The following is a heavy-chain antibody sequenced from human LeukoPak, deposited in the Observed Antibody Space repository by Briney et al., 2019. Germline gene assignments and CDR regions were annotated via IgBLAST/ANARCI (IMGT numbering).Heavy chain of an antibody. CDR2: IYTSGST. D-gene: IGHD4-23*01. CDR1: DDSITMYY. Sequence: PSETLSLTCSVSDDSITMYYWSWIRQPAGKGLEWIGRIYTSGSTNYNPSLKSRDTMSVDTSKNQFSLKLSSVTAADTAVYYCARMSTVVTRGVFDYWGQGTLVTVSS. CDR3: ARMSTVVTRGVFDY. J-gene: IGHJ4*02. V-gene: IGHV4-4*07.